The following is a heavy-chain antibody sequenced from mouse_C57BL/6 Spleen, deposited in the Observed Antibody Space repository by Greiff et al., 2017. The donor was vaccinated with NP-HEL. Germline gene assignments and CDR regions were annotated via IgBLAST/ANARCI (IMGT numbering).Heavy chain of an antibody. CDR1: GYTFTDYE. V-gene: IGHV1-15*01. CDR2: IDPETGGT. D-gene: IGHD2-1*01. Sequence: QVQLKQSGAELVRPGASVTLSCKASGYTFTDYEMHWVKQTPVHGLEWIGAIDPETGGTAYNQKFKGKAILTADKSSSTAYMELRSLTSEDSAVYYCTRHPHYYGNLYYAMDYWGQGTSVTVSS. CDR3: TRHPHYYGNLYYAMDY. J-gene: IGHJ4*01.